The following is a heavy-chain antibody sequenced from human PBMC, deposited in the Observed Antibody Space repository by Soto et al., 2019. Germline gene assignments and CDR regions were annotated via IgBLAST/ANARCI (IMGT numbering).Heavy chain of an antibody. D-gene: IGHD3-10*01. V-gene: IGHV3-23*01. CDR2: ITGSGDTT. J-gene: IGHJ4*02. CDR3: AKEFSPLSRGSFYS. CDR1: GFTFSSYA. Sequence: EVQLLESGGGLVQPGGSLRLYCAASGFTFSSYAMNWVRRAPGKGLEWVSGITGSGDTTFYADSVKGRFTVSRDNSRDTLFLQMNSLRAEDTAVYYCAKEFSPLSRGSFYSWGQGTLVTVSS.